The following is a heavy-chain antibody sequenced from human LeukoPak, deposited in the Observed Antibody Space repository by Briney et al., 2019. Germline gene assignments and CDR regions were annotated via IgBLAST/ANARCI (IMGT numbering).Heavy chain of an antibody. CDR2: INPSGGST. CDR3: ARVWSSSSLLGV. CDR1: GYTFTSYY. J-gene: IGHJ4*02. D-gene: IGHD6-6*01. Sequence: GASVKVSCKASGYTFTSYYMHWVRQAPGQGLEWMGIINPSGGSTSYAQKFQGRVTMTIDTSTSTAYMELRSLRSDDTAVYYCARVWSSSSLLGVWGQGTLVTVSS. V-gene: IGHV1-46*01.